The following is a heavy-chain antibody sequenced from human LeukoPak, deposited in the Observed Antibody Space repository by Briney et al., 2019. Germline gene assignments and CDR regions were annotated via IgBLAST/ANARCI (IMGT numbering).Heavy chain of an antibody. V-gene: IGHV1-8*02. D-gene: IGHD3-10*01. CDR1: GYTFTSYD. CDR2: MNPNSGNT. Sequence: ASVKVSCKASGYTFTSYDINWVRQATGQGLEWMGWMNPNSGNTGYAQKFQGRVTMTRNTSISTAYMELSSLRSEDTAVYYCARGIRYYYGSGSTSWGQGTLVTVSS. CDR3: ARGIRYYYGSGSTS. J-gene: IGHJ4*02.